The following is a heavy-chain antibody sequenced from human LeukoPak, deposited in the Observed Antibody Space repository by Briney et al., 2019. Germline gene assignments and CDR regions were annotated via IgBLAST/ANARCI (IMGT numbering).Heavy chain of an antibody. V-gene: IGHV4-30-2*01. D-gene: IGHD4-17*01. CDR3: ARATYGDYYFDY. Sequence: SETLSLTCAVSGGSISSGGYSWSWIRQPPGKGLEWIGYIYHSGSTYYNPSLKSRVTISVDRSKNQFSLKLSSVTAADTAVYYCARATYGDYYFDYWGQETLVTVSS. J-gene: IGHJ4*02. CDR2: IYHSGST. CDR1: GGSISSGGYS.